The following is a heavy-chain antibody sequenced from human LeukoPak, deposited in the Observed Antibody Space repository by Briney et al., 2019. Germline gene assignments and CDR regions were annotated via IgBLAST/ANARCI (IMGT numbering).Heavy chain of an antibody. D-gene: IGHD2-2*01. V-gene: IGHV4-31*03. CDR3: ARAPAAYFDY. J-gene: IGHJ4*02. CDR2: IYYSGST. CDR1: GGSISSGGYY. Sequence: SETLSLTCTVSGGSISSGGYYWSWIRQHPGKGLEWIGYIYYSGSTYYNPSLKSRVTISVDTSKNQFSLKLSSVTAAHTAVYYCARAPAAYFDYWGQGTLVTVSS.